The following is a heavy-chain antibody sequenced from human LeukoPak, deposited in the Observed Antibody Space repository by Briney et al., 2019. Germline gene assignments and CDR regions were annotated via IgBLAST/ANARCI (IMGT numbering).Heavy chain of an antibody. CDR1: GGSISSGGYY. CDR2: IYYSGST. V-gene: IGHV4-31*03. CDR3: AREVSYDSSGYYFDY. Sequence: SQTLSLTCTVSGGSISSGGYYRSWIRQHPGKGLEWIGYIYYSGSTYYNPSLKSRVTISVDTSKNQFSLKLSSVTAADTAVYYCAREVSYDSSGYYFDYWGQGTLVTVSS. D-gene: IGHD3-22*01. J-gene: IGHJ4*02.